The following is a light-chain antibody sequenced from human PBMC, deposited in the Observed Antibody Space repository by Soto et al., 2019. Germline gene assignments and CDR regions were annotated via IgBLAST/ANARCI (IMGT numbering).Light chain of an antibody. J-gene: IGLJ1*01. Sequence: QSVLTQPPSVSEAPGQRVTISCTGSSSNIGAGYEAHWYQQVPGTAPKLLIYENNNRPSGVPDRFSGSKSGTSASLAITGLQAEDEEEYYCQSYDSTLSGYVFGTGTKVTVL. CDR3: QSYDSTLSGYV. V-gene: IGLV1-40*01. CDR1: SSNIGAGYE. CDR2: ENN.